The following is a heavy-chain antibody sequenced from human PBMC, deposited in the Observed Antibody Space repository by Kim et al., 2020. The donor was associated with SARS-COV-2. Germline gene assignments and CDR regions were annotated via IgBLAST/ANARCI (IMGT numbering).Heavy chain of an antibody. CDR2: AYYIGNT. J-gene: IGHJ6*01. CDR1: GGSLSSSSYY. Sequence: SETLSLTCTVSGGSLSSSSYYWGWIRQPPGKGLEWIGTAYYIGNTYYNPSLKSRVTISVDTSKNQFSLKLGSVTAADTAVYYCARHQRYSSAGYVAFYY. D-gene: IGHD6-19*01. V-gene: IGHV4-39*01. CDR3: ARHQRYSSAGYVAFYY.